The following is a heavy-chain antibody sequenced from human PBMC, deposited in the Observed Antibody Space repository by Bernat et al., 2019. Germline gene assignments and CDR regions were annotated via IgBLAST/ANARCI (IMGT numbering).Heavy chain of an antibody. V-gene: IGHV4-61*01. CDR2: IYYSGST. CDR1: GGSVSSGSYY. Sequence: QVQLQESGPGLVKPSETLSLTCTVSGGSVSSGSYYWSWIRQPPGKGLEWIGYIYYSGSTNYNPSLKSRVTISVDTSKNQFSLKLSSVTAADTAVYYCARFANDLWSGYPRFDYGGQGTLVTVSS. D-gene: IGHD3-3*01. J-gene: IGHJ4*02. CDR3: ARFANDLWSGYPRFDY.